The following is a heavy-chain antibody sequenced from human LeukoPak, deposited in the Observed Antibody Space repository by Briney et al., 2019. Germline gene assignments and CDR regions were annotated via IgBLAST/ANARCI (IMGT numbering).Heavy chain of an antibody. J-gene: IGHJ3*02. D-gene: IGHD6-19*01. V-gene: IGHV3-7*01. Sequence: GGSLRLSCAASGFTFSSYSMNWVRQAPGKGLEWVANINPDGSEKYYADSVKGRFAISRDNAENSLYLQMNSLRAEDTAVYYCARYGNGAWLAHYAFDSWGQGTMVTVSS. CDR3: ARYGNGAWLAHYAFDS. CDR2: INPDGSEK. CDR1: GFTFSSYS.